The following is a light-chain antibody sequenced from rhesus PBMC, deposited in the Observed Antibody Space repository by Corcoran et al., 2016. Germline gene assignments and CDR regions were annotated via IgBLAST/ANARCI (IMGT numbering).Light chain of an antibody. CDR3: QQYYSTPWT. J-gene: IGKJ1*01. V-gene: IGKV4-1*01. CDR2: WAS. CDR1: QSILYSPNNKNY. Sequence: DIVMTQSQDYLAVSLGERVTINCKSSQSILYSPNNKNYLAWYQQTPGNAPQLLIYWASTRESGVPNRFSGSGSGTDFTLTISGLQAEDVAVYYCQQYYSTPWTFGQGTKVEIK.